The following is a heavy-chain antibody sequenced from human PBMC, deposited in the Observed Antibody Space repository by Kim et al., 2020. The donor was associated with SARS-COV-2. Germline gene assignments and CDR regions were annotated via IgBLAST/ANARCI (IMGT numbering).Heavy chain of an antibody. Sequence: AYSVKSRVSINPDTSKNQFSLQLNSVPPDDTAVYYCARAVLATGYGMDVWGQGTTVTVSS. J-gene: IGHJ6*02. D-gene: IGHD6-13*01. V-gene: IGHV6-1*01. CDR3: ARAVLATGYGMDV.